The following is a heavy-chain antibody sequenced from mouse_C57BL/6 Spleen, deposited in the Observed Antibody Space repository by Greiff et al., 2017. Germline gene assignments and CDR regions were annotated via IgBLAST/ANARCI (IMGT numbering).Heavy chain of an antibody. CDR2: IRSKSNNYAT. Sequence: GGGLVQPKGSLKLSCAASGFSFNTYAMNWVRQAPGKGLEWVARIRSKSNNYATYYADSVKDRFTISRDDSESMLYLQMNNLKTEDTAMYYCVRLDYYGPMDYWGQGTSVTVSS. V-gene: IGHV10-1*01. J-gene: IGHJ4*01. D-gene: IGHD1-2*01. CDR3: VRLDYYGPMDY. CDR1: GFSFNTYA.